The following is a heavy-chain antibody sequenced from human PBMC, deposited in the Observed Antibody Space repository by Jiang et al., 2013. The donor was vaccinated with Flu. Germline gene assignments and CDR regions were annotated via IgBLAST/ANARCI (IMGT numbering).Heavy chain of an antibody. CDR3: ARGGPDYGRYY. Sequence: VQLLESGGGLVQPGGSLRLSCAASGFTFSSYDMHWVRQATGKGLEWVSAIGTAGDTYYPGSVKGRFTISRENAKNSLYLQMNSLRAGDTAVYYCARGGPDYGRYYWGQGTLVTVSS. V-gene: IGHV3-13*01. CDR2: IGTAGDT. CDR1: GFTFSSYD. D-gene: IGHD4-17*01. J-gene: IGHJ4*02.